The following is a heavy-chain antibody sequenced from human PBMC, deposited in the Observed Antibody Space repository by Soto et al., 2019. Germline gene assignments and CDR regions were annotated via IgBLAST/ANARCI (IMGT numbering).Heavy chain of an antibody. CDR1: GYTFTSYG. V-gene: IGHV1-18*01. Sequence: QVPLVQSGAEVKKPGASVKVSCKASGYTFTSYGISWVRQAPGQGLEWMGWISAYNGNTNYAQKLQGRVTMTTDTSTSTAYMELRSLRSDDTAVYYCARTYYDILTGYSEGDYWGQGTLVTVSS. J-gene: IGHJ4*02. D-gene: IGHD3-9*01. CDR2: ISAYNGNT. CDR3: ARTYYDILTGYSEGDY.